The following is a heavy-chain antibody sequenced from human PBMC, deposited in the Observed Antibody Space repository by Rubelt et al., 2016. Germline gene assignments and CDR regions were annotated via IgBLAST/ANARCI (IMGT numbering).Heavy chain of an antibody. CDR1: GYTFTSYG. V-gene: IGHV1-18*01. J-gene: IGHJ4*02. CDR2: ISAYNGNT. CDR3: ARDEPYSSSWYDY. D-gene: IGHD6-13*01. Sequence: QVQLVQSGAEVKKPGASVKVSCKASGYTFTSYGISWVRQAPRQGLEWMGWISAYNGNTNYAQKVQGRVTRTTDTSTSTSYMELRSLGSDDTAVYYCARDEPYSSSWYDYWGQGTLVTVSS.